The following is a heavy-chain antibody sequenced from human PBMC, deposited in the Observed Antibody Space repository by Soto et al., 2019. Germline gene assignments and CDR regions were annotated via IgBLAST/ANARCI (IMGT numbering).Heavy chain of an antibody. V-gene: IGHV3-23*01. CDR3: AKDRVAGRPKQITMVRGALYA. J-gene: IGHJ5*02. Sequence: PGGSLRLSCAASGFTFSSYAMSWVRQAPGKGLEWVSAISGSGGSTYYADSVKGRFTISRDNSKNTLYLQMNSLRAEDTAVYYCAKDRVAGRPKQITMVRGALYAWGQGTLVTVSS. CDR2: ISGSGGST. CDR1: GFTFSSYA. D-gene: IGHD3-10*01.